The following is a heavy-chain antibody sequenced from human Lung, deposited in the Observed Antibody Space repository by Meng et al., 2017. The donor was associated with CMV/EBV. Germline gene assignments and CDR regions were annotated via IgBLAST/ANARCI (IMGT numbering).Heavy chain of an antibody. CDR1: GFTFTTYW. J-gene: IGHJ4*02. V-gene: IGHV3-7*01. Sequence: GGSLRLXCAASGFTFTTYWMSWVRQAPGKGPEWVANIRQDGSEKNYVDSVKGRFTISRDNARNSVHLQMNSLRVEDTAVYYCARDGTPYYNSWVFDYWGQGXLVTVSS. CDR3: ARDGTPYYNSWVFDY. CDR2: IRQDGSEK. D-gene: IGHD3-10*01.